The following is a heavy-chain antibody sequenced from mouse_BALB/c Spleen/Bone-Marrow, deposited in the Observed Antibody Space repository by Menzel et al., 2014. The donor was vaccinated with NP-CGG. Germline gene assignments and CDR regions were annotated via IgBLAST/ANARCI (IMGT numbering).Heavy chain of an antibody. CDR3: ARGYYYGSSHYWYFDV. Sequence: YISSGSSSTYYADTLKGRFTISRDNPKNTLFLQMTSLRSEDTAMYYCARGYYYGSSHYWYFDVWGAGTTVTVSS. CDR2: ISSGSSST. J-gene: IGHJ1*01. V-gene: IGHV5-17*02. D-gene: IGHD1-1*01.